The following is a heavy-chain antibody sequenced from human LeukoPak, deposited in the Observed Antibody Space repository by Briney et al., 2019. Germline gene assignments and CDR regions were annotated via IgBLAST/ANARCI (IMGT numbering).Heavy chain of an antibody. Sequence: SGGSLRLSCTASGFPFIVYSMNWVRQAPGKGLEWISYIGIDSGNTKYADSVRGRFTISADKAKNSLYLQMNSLRVEDTAVYYCARDHNYAFDNWGQGTLVSVAS. V-gene: IGHV3-48*01. CDR3: ARDHNYAFDN. D-gene: IGHD1-1*01. CDR2: IGIDSGNT. J-gene: IGHJ4*02. CDR1: GFPFIVYS.